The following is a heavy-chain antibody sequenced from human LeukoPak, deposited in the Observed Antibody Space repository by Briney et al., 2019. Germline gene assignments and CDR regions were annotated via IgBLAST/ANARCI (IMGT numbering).Heavy chain of an antibody. CDR1: GFTFSSYE. J-gene: IGHJ4*02. CDR2: ISSSGSTI. CDR3: GRDMRDSSSWYSFDY. D-gene: IGHD6-13*01. V-gene: IGHV3-48*03. Sequence: GGSLRLSCAASGFTFSSYEMNWVRQAPGKGLEWVSYISSSGSTIYYADSVKGRFTISRDNAKNSLYLQMNSLRDEDTAVYYCGRDMRDSSSWYSFDYWGQGTLVTVSS.